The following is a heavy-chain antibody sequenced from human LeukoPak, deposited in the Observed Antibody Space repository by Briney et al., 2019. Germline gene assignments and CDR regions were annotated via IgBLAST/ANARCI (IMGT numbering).Heavy chain of an antibody. CDR2: IKQDGSEK. D-gene: IGHD3-10*01. V-gene: IGHV3-7*01. Sequence: PGGSLRLSCAASGFTFSSYWMSWVRQAPGKGLEWVANIKQDGSEKYYVDSVKGRFTISRDNSKNTLYLQMNSLRAEDTAVYYCANPRPGSGSYSYFDYWGQGTLVTVSS. J-gene: IGHJ4*02. CDR3: ANPRPGSGSYSYFDY. CDR1: GFTFSSYW.